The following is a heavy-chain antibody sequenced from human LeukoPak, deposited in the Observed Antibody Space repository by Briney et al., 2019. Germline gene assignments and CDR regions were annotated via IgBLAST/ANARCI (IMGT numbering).Heavy chain of an antibody. CDR3: ASAAGYSSSWYSGPSPASH. Sequence: GSSVKVSCKASGGTFSSYAIGWVRQAPGQGLEWMGGIIPIFGTANYAQKFQGRVTITTDESTSTAYMELSSLRSEDTAVYYCASAAGYSSSWYSGPSPASHWGQGTLVTVSS. J-gene: IGHJ1*01. V-gene: IGHV1-69*05. D-gene: IGHD6-13*01. CDR2: IIPIFGTA. CDR1: GGTFSSYA.